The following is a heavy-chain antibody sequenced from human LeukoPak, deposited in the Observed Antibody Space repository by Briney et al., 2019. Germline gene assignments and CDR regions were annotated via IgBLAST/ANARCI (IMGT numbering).Heavy chain of an antibody. CDR1: GGSFSGYY. V-gene: IGHV4-34*01. Sequence: SETLSLTCAVYGGSFSGYYWSWIRQPPGKGLEWIGEINHSGSTNYNPSLKSRVTISVDTSKNQFSLKLSSVTAADTAVYYCARGGERPGIAAAGLDYWGQGTLVTVSS. CDR3: ARGGERPGIAAAGLDY. CDR2: INHSGST. J-gene: IGHJ4*02. D-gene: IGHD6-13*01.